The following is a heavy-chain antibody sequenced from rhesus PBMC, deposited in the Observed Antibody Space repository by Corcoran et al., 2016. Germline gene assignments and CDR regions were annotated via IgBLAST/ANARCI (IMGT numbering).Heavy chain of an antibody. V-gene: IGHV2-152*01. D-gene: IGHD6-31*01. CDR2: IYWDDGK. CDR1: VFSLTTSGVG. CDR3: ARGSGSGWAGFDY. J-gene: IGHJ4*01. Sequence: QVTLKESGPALVKPTQTLTLTCTFSVFSLTTSGVGVGWIRRPPGKALEWLSLIYWDDGKRYSTSLKTRLTISKDTSKNQVVLTMTNMDPMDTATYYCARGSGSGWAGFDYWGQGVLVTVSS.